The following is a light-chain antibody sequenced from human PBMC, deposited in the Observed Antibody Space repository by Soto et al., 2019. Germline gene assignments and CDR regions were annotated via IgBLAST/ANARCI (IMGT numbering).Light chain of an antibody. CDR1: KLGDKY. Sequence: SELTQPPSVSVSPGQTASITCSGDKLGDKYACWYQQKPGQSPVLVIYQDSKRPSGIPERFSGSNSGNTATLTISGTQAMDEADYYCQAWDSSTGVFGGGTKLTVL. V-gene: IGLV3-1*01. J-gene: IGLJ2*01. CDR2: QDS. CDR3: QAWDSSTGV.